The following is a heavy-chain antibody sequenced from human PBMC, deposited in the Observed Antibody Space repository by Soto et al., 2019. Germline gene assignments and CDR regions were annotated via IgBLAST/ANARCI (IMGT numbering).Heavy chain of an antibody. J-gene: IGHJ4*02. CDR3: ARDRWYYDILTGYRQPSDY. Sequence: QGLEWMGWISAYNGNTNYAQKLQGRVTMTTDTSTSTAYMELRSLRSDDTAVYYCARDRWYYDILTGYRQPSDYWGQGTLVTVSS. V-gene: IGHV1-18*01. D-gene: IGHD3-9*01. CDR2: ISAYNGNT.